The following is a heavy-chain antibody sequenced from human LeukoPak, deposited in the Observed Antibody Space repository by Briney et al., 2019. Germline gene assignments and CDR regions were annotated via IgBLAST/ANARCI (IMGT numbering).Heavy chain of an antibody. D-gene: IGHD6-6*01. CDR3: ARGPSSSSGYYYYYYYMDV. V-gene: IGHV1-46*01. CDR1: GYTFTSYY. Sequence: ASVKVSCKASGYTFTSYYMHWVRQAPGQGLEWMGIINPSGGSTSYAQKFQGRVTMTRDMSTSTVYMELSSLRSEDTAVYYCARGPSSSSGYYYYYYYMDVWGKGTTVTVSS. J-gene: IGHJ6*03. CDR2: INPSGGST.